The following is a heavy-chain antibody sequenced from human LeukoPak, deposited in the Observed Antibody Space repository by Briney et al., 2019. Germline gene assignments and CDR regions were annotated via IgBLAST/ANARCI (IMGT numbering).Heavy chain of an antibody. Sequence: GASVKVSCKASGYTFTGYYMHWVRQAPGQGLEWMGWINPNSGGTNYAQKFQGRVTMTRDTSISTAYMELSRLRSDDTAVYYCARDFGVRGVIIGLYNWFDPWGQGTLVTVSS. CDR1: GYTFTGYY. J-gene: IGHJ5*02. V-gene: IGHV1-2*02. CDR3: ARDFGVRGVIIGLYNWFDP. D-gene: IGHD3-10*01. CDR2: INPNSGGT.